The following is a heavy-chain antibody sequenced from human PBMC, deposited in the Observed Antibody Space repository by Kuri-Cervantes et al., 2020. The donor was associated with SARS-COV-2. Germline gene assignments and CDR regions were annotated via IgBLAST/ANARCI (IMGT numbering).Heavy chain of an antibody. CDR1: GGSISSSSYY. D-gene: IGHD6-6*01. Sequence: SETLSLTCTVSGGSISSSSYYWGWISQPPGKGLEWIGEINHSGSTNYNPSLKSRVTISVDTSKNQFSLKLSSVTAADTAVYYCARGRKNVSSGAARPTRYDPWGQGTLVTVSS. J-gene: IGHJ5*02. CDR2: INHSGST. CDR3: ARGRKNVSSGAARPTRYDP. V-gene: IGHV4-39*07.